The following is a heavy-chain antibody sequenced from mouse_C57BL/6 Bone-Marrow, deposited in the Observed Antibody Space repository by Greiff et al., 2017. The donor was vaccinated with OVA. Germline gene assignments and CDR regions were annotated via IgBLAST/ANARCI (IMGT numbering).Heavy chain of an antibody. D-gene: IGHD1-1*01. CDR1: GYTFTSYW. Sequence: VQLQQPGAELVKPGASVKMSCKASGYTFTSYWITWVKQRPGQGLEWIGDIYPGSGSTNYNEKFKSKATLTVDTSSSTAYMQLSSLTSEDSAVYYCARHYYGSSYRFAYWGQGTLVTVSA. V-gene: IGHV1-55*01. CDR3: ARHYYGSSYRFAY. J-gene: IGHJ3*01. CDR2: IYPGSGST.